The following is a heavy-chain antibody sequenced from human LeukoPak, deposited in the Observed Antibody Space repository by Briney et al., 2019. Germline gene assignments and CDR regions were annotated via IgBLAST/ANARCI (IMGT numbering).Heavy chain of an antibody. CDR1: GFTFSSYG. CDR2: ISYDGSNK. Sequence: GGSLRLSCAASGFTFSSYGMHWVRQAPGKGLEWVAVISYDGSNKYYADSVKGRFTISRDNSKNTLYLQMNSLRAEDTAVYYCAKDWPIQLWGQGTMVTVSS. D-gene: IGHD5-18*01. CDR3: AKDWPIQL. V-gene: IGHV3-30*18. J-gene: IGHJ3*01.